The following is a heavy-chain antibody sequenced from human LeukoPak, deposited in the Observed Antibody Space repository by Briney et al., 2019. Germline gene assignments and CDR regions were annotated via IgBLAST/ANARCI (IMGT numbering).Heavy chain of an antibody. D-gene: IGHD2-2*01. CDR3: AWYCSTTTCYVDI. CDR2: IRQDASEK. V-gene: IGHV3-7*01. J-gene: IGHJ3*02. CDR1: GFTFSSYW. Sequence: GGSLRLSCAASGFTFSSYWMSWVRQAPGKGREWVASIRQDASEKYYVDSVKGRFTISRDNPKNSLYLQMNSLRAEDTAVYYCAWYCSTTTCYVDIWGQGTMVTVSS.